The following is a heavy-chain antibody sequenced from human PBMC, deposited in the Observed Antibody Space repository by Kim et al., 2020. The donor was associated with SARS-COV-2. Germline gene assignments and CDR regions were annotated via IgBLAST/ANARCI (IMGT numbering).Heavy chain of an antibody. V-gene: IGHV4-4*02. D-gene: IGHD6-13*01. CDR1: GGSISSSNW. Sequence: SETLSLTCAVSGGSISSSNWWSWVRQPPGKGLEWIGEIYHSGSTNYNPSLKSRVTISVDKSKNQFSLKLSSVTAADTAVYYCARDHARIAAAGADAFDIWGQGTMVTVSS. J-gene: IGHJ3*02. CDR2: IYHSGST. CDR3: ARDHARIAAAGADAFDI.